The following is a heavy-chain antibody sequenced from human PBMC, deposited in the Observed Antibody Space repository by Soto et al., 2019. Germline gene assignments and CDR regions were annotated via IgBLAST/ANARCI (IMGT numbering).Heavy chain of an antibody. CDR1: GGTFSSYT. V-gene: IGHV1-69*04. Sequence: ASVKVSCKASGGTFSSYTISWVRQAPGQGLEWMGRIIPILGIANYAQKFQGRVTITADKSTSTAYMELSSLRSEDTAVYYCARDPYDYIWGSYQGLGYWGQGTLVTVSS. CDR3: ARDPYDYIWGSYQGLGY. D-gene: IGHD3-16*02. CDR2: IIPILGIA. J-gene: IGHJ4*02.